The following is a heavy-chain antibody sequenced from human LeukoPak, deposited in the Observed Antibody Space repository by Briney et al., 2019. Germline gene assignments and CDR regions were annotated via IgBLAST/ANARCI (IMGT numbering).Heavy chain of an antibody. D-gene: IGHD2-2*01. CDR2: INHSGST. Sequence: SETLSLTCAVYGGSFSGYYWSWIRQPPGKGLEWIGEINHSGSTNYNPSLKSRVTISVDTSKNQFSLKLSSVTAADTAVYYCARHRNICSSTSCYPYYFDYWGQGTLVTVSS. J-gene: IGHJ4*02. CDR3: ARHRNICSSTSCYPYYFDY. CDR1: GGSFSGYY. V-gene: IGHV4-34*01.